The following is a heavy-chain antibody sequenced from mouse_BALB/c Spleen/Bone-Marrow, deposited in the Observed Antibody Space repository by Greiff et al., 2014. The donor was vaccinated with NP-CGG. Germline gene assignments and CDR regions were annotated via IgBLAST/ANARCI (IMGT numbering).Heavy chain of an antibody. CDR3: TRQYYYGNSYWYFDV. D-gene: IGHD1-1*01. V-gene: IGHV1-59*01. J-gene: IGHJ1*01. CDR2: IYPSDSYT. CDR1: GYTFTSYW. Sequence: VQLQQSGADLVRPGASVKLSCKASGYTFTSYWINWVKQRPGQGLEWIGNIYPSDSYTNYNQKFRDKATLTVDTSSSTAYMQLSSPTSEDSAVYYCTRQYYYGNSYWYFDVWGAGTTVTVSS.